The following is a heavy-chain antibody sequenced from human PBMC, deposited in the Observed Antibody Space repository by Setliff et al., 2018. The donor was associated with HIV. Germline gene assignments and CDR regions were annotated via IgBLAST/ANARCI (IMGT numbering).Heavy chain of an antibody. CDR3: ARPSVRMARNWYDFGY. D-gene: IGHD1-1*01. CDR2: ISGYSGHT. J-gene: IGHJ4*02. Sequence: ASVMVSCKASGYTFSDYDVAWVRQAPGQGLEWMGWISGYSGHTSYAQKIQGRVTMTTDTSTSTAYMELRSLRSDDTAVYYCARPSVRMARNWYDFGYWGQGTLVTVSS. CDR1: GYTFSDYD. V-gene: IGHV1-18*01.